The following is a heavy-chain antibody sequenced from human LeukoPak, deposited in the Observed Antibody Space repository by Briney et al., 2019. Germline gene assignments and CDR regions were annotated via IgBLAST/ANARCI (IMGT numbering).Heavy chain of an antibody. Sequence: PGGSLRLSCAASGFSISSNYVCWWSQAPGKGLEWVSVIYSGGSTYYADSVKGRFTISRDNSKNTLYLQMNSLRAEDAAVYYCARVRCKIGFAYYGMDVWGQGTTVTVSS. J-gene: IGHJ6*02. V-gene: IGHV3-53*01. CDR1: GFSISSNY. CDR3: ARVRCKIGFAYYGMDV. D-gene: IGHD3-10*01. CDR2: IYSGGST.